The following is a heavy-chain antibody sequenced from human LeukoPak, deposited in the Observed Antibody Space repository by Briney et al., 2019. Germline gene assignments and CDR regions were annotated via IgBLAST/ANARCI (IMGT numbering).Heavy chain of an antibody. CDR1: GGSISSYY. D-gene: IGHD4-17*01. J-gene: IGHJ4*02. CDR2: IYYSGST. Sequence: SETLSLTCTVSGGSISSYYCSWIRQPPGKGLEWIGYIYYSGSTNYNPSLKSRVTISVDTSKNQFSLKLSSVTAADTAVYYCARDPYGDYFFDYWGQGTLVTVSS. V-gene: IGHV4-59*01. CDR3: ARDPYGDYFFDY.